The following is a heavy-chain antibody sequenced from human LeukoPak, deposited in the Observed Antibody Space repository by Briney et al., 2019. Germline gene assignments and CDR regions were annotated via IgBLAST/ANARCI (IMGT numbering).Heavy chain of an antibody. J-gene: IGHJ4*02. Sequence: GGSLRLSCAASACTVSSNHMSWVRQAPGKGLEWVALIYSGGGTYYADSVKGRVTISRDNSKNTLYLQMNCLRAEDTAVYYCARGPTSSLAFDYWGQGTLVTVSS. CDR1: ACTVSSNH. CDR2: IYSGGGT. V-gene: IGHV3-66*01. D-gene: IGHD3-16*02. CDR3: ARGPTSSLAFDY.